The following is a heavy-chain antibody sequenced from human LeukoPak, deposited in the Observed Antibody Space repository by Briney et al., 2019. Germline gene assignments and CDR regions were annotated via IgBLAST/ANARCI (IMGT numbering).Heavy chain of an antibody. CDR3: ARSDSSGWYGDY. V-gene: IGHV3-30-3*01. CDR1: TFPFNTYA. J-gene: IGHJ4*02. D-gene: IGHD6-19*01. Sequence: GGSLRLSCAASTFPFNTYAMHWFRQAPGKGLEWVAVISFDGNTIYYADSLKGRFTISRDNSKNTVYLQINSLRAEDTAVYYCARSDSSGWYGDYWGQGTLVTVSS. CDR2: ISFDGNTI.